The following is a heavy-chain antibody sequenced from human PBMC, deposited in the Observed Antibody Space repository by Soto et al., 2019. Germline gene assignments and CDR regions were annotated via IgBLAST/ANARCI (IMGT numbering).Heavy chain of an antibody. J-gene: IGHJ6*02. D-gene: IGHD3-10*01. Sequence: EVQLVESGGGLVQPGGSLRLSCSASGLIFSSYAMNWVRQAPGKGLQYVSALTTNGGITYYGDSVKGRCTISRDNSKNTLYLQMTSLRVEDTAVYYCVMMQTRSGGSDVWGQGTTVTVSS. CDR1: GLIFSSYA. V-gene: IGHV3-64D*06. CDR3: VMMQTRSGGSDV. CDR2: LTTNGGIT.